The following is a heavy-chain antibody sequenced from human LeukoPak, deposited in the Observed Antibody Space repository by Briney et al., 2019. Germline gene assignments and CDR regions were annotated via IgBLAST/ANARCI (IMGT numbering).Heavy chain of an antibody. J-gene: IGHJ4*02. CDR3: ARGGGDCGGDCYSGDY. Sequence: SETLSLTCTVSGGSISSYYWSWIRQPAGKGLEWIGRIYTSGSTNYNPSLKSRVTMSVDTSKNQFSLKLSSVTAADTAVYYCARGGGDCGGDCYSGDYWGQGTLVTVSS. V-gene: IGHV4-4*07. D-gene: IGHD2-21*02. CDR2: IYTSGST. CDR1: GGSISSYY.